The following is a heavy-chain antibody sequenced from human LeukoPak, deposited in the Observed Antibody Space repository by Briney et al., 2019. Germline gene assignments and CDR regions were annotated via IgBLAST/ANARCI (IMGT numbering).Heavy chain of an antibody. J-gene: IGHJ4*02. CDR1: GFTFANYA. D-gene: IGHD4-17*01. Sequence: GGALRLSCAASGFTFANYAMGWVRQTPGEGLEWVSSLSGSSGTTYYADSVKGRFTISRDNSKNTLYLQMNSLRVEDAAVYYCVNSKGNYGDFIFESWGQGTLVTVSS. CDR3: VNSKGNYGDFIFES. CDR2: LSGSSGTT. V-gene: IGHV3-23*01.